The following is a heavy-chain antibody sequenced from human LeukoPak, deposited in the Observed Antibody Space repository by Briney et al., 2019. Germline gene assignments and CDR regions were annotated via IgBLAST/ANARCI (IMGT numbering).Heavy chain of an antibody. J-gene: IGHJ6*02. CDR2: IYYSGST. Sequence: SETLSLTCTVSGGSISSSSYYWGWIRQPPGQGLEWIGSIYYSGSTYYNPSLKSRVTISVDTSKNQFSLKLSSVTAADTAVYYCARGYSSGWWYYYYGMDVWGQGTTVTVSS. V-gene: IGHV4-39*01. CDR3: ARGYSSGWWYYYYGMDV. CDR1: GGSISSSSYY. D-gene: IGHD6-19*01.